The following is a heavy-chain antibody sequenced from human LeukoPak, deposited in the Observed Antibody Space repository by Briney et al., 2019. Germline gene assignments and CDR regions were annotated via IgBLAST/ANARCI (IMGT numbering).Heavy chain of an antibody. CDR2: IRYDGSNK. Sequence: PGGSLRLSCAASGFTFSSYGMHWVRQAPGKGLEWVAFIRYDGSNKYYADSVKGRFTISRDNSKNTLYLQMNSLRAEDTAAYYCASHYGSGGNGPDYWGQGTLVTVSS. V-gene: IGHV3-30*02. CDR1: GFTFSSYG. CDR3: ASHYGSGGNGPDY. J-gene: IGHJ4*02. D-gene: IGHD3-10*01.